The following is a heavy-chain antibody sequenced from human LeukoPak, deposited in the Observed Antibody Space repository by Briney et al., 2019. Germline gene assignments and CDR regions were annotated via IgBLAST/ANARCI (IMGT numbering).Heavy chain of an antibody. Sequence: GGSLRLSCAASGFTFSNTWMNWVRQAPGKGLEWVGRIQSKADGGTTEYAAPVKGRFTISRDDSKTTLYLQMNSLKTEDTAVYYCATLTVRGVINIWGQGTLVTVSS. J-gene: IGHJ4*02. CDR3: ATLTVRGVINI. V-gene: IGHV3-15*01. CDR1: GFTFSNTW. CDR2: IQSKADGGTT. D-gene: IGHD3-10*01.